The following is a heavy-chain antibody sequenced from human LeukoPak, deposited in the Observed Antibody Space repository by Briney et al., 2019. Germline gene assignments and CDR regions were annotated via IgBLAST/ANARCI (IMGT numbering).Heavy chain of an antibody. J-gene: IGHJ5*02. D-gene: IGHD1-26*01. CDR3: ARVPGGSYGWFDP. CDR2: IDPNSGGT. Sequence: ASVKVSCKASGYTFTSYYMHWVRQAPGQGLEWMGWIDPNSGGTNYAQKFQGRVTMTRDTSISTAYMELSRLRSDDTAVYYCARVPGGSYGWFDPWGQGTLVTVSS. CDR1: GYTFTSYY. V-gene: IGHV1-2*02.